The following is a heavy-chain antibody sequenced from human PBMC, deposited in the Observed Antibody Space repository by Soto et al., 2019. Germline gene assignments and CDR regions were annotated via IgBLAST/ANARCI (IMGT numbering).Heavy chain of an antibody. D-gene: IGHD3-3*01. Sequence: QVQLQESGPGLVKPSETLSLTCTVSGGSISSYYWSWIRQPPGKGLEWIGYIYYSGSTYYIPSLKSRVTISVDTSKTQFSLKLTSVTAADTAGYFCARGGWRQIDYWGQGTLVTVSS. CDR3: ARGGWRQIDY. J-gene: IGHJ4*02. CDR1: GGSISSYY. CDR2: IYYSGST. V-gene: IGHV4-59*08.